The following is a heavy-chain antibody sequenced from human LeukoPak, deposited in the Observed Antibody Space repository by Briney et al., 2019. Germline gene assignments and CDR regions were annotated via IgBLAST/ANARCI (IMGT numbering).Heavy chain of an antibody. CDR1: GFTFSSYA. CDR2: IIGSGSST. D-gene: IGHD5-18*01. Sequence: GGSLRLSCAASGFTFSSYAMSWVRQAPGKGLELVSAIIGSGSSTYYADSVKGRFTISRDNSKNTLFLQMNSLRGEDTAVYYCAKVRIQLVPEPEFDYWGQGTLVTVSS. V-gene: IGHV3-23*01. J-gene: IGHJ4*02. CDR3: AKVRIQLVPEPEFDY.